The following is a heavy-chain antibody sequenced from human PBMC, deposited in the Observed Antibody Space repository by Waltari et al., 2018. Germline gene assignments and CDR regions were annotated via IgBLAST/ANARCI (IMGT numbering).Heavy chain of an antibody. CDR2: IRYDGSNK. CDR1: GFTFSSYG. J-gene: IGHJ4*02. V-gene: IGHV3-30*02. D-gene: IGHD1-26*01. CDR3: AKDQPVGATRGGVFDY. Sequence: QVQLVESGGGVVQPGGSLRLSCAASGFTFSSYGMHWVRQAPGKGLEWVAFIRYDGSNKYYADSVKGRFTISRDNSKNTLYLQMNSLRAEDTAVYYCAKDQPVGATRGGVFDYWGQGTLVTVSS.